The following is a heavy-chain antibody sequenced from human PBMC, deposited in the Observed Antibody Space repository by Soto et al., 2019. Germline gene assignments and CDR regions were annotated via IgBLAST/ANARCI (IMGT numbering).Heavy chain of an antibody. Sequence: QVQLVESGGGVVQPGRSLRLSCAASGFTFSSYGMHWVRQAPGKGLEWVAVIWYDGSNKYYADSVKGRFTISRDNSKKTLYLLMNSLRAEDKAVYYCAGVGGYPYYYYGMDVWGQGTTVTVSS. V-gene: IGHV3-33*01. CDR3: AGVGGYPYYYYGMDV. CDR2: IWYDGSNK. D-gene: IGHD5-12*01. J-gene: IGHJ6*02. CDR1: GFTFSSYG.